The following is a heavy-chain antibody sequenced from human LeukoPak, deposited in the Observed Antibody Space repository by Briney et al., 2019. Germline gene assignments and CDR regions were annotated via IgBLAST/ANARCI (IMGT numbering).Heavy chain of an antibody. CDR3: ARDNYGNLDY. D-gene: IGHD2/OR15-2a*01. J-gene: IGHJ4*02. CDR1: GYTFTSYY. V-gene: IGHV1-2*02. CDR2: VDPRSGGT. Sequence: ASVKVSCKASGYTFTSYYMHWVRQAPGQGLEWMGWVDPRSGGTRCTQKFQGRVTMTRDTSINTVFLELSGLKFDDAAMYYCARDNYGNLDYWGQGTLVTVSS.